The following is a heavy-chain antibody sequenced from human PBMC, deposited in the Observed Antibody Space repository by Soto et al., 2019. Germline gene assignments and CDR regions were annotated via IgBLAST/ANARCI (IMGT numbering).Heavy chain of an antibody. Sequence: QVQLQEPGPGLVKPSGTLSLTCAVSGGSISSSNWWRWVRQPPGKGLEWSGEIYHSGSTNYNPSLTSRVTISVDKSKNQFSLKLSSVTAADTAVYYCARCEPGGGIDYWGQGTLVTVSS. CDR3: ARCEPGGGIDY. D-gene: IGHD2-15*01. J-gene: IGHJ4*02. CDR1: GGSISSSNW. CDR2: IYHSGST. V-gene: IGHV4-4*02.